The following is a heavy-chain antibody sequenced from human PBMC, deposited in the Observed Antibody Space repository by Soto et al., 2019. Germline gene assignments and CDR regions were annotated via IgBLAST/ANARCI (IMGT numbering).Heavy chain of an antibody. CDR1: GFTFSLYN. J-gene: IGHJ4*02. CDR3: ARDLNDILTGPSDY. V-gene: IGHV3-21*01. D-gene: IGHD3-9*01. CDR2: ITSSSTYI. Sequence: PGGSLRLSCAASGFTFSLYNMNWVRQAPGRGLEWVSSITSSSTYIYYADSVKGRFTISRDNSKNTLYLQMNSLRAEDTAVYYCARDLNDILTGPSDYWGQGTLVTVSS.